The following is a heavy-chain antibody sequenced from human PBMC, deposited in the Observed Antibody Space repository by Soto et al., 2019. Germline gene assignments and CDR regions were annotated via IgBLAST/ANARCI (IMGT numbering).Heavy chain of an antibody. CDR3: ARHLWPRGLRSRRDF. J-gene: IGHJ4*02. Sequence: GESLKISCKGSGYNFTNFWISWVRQMPGKGLEWMGRIDPGDSYTKYSPSFQGHVTISADKSISTAYLQWSNLKASDTAMYYCARHLWPRGLRSRRDFWGQGALVTVSS. D-gene: IGHD3-3*02. CDR2: IDPGDSYT. V-gene: IGHV5-10-1*01. CDR1: GYNFTNFW.